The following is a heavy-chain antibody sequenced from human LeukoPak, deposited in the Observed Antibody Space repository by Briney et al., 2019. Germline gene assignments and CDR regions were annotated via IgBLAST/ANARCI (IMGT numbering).Heavy chain of an antibody. CDR1: GFTFSSYG. D-gene: IGHD2-15*01. Sequence: PGGSLRLSCAASGFTFSSYGMHWVRQAPGKGLEWVAFIRYDGSNKYYADSVKGRFTISRDNSKNTLYLQMNSLRAEDTAVYYCAKDGPRSGGSSYYYYYMDVWGKGTTVTISS. V-gene: IGHV3-30*02. CDR3: AKDGPRSGGSSYYYYYMDV. CDR2: IRYDGSNK. J-gene: IGHJ6*03.